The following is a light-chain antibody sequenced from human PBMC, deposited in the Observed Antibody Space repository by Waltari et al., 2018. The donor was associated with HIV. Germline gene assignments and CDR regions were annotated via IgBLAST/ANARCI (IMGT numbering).Light chain of an antibody. CDR1: QSVDRNC. CDR2: GAS. CDR3: QQYGMAPWT. V-gene: IGKV3-20*01. Sequence: EIGLTQSPGTLSLSPGERATLSCRASQSVDRNCLAWYQQKPGQAPRLLMYGASTRVTGIPDRFSGSGFGTDFTLTIIRLESDDFAVYYCQQYGMAPWTFGQGTKVEIK. J-gene: IGKJ1*01.